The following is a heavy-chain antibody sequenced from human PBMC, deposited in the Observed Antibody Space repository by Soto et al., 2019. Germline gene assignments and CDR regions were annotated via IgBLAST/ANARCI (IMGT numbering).Heavy chain of an antibody. J-gene: IGHJ2*01. CDR2: IYYSGST. D-gene: IGHD1-26*01. CDR3: ARCRGGIVGATTYWYFDL. Sequence: QVQLQESGPGLVKPSQTLSLTCTVSGGSISSGGYYWSWIRQHPGKGLEWIGYIYYSGSTYYNPYLRSRVTITVDASKNQFSLKLSSVTAAGTAVYYCARCRGGIVGATTYWYFDLWGRGTLVTVSS. V-gene: IGHV4-31*03. CDR1: GGSISSGGYY.